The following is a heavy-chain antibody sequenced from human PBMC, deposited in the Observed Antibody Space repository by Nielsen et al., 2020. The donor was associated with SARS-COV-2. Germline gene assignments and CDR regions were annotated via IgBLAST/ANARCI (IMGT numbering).Heavy chain of an antibody. V-gene: IGHV3-33*01. Sequence: GGSLRLSCAASGFTFSSYGMHWVRQAPGKGLEWVAVIWYDGSNKYYADSVKGRFTISRDNSKNTLYLQMNSLRAEDTAVYYCAREPQYSRVGNYGMDVWGQGTTVTVSS. CDR3: AREPQYSRVGNYGMDV. CDR2: IWYDGSNK. D-gene: IGHD6-13*01. CDR1: GFTFSSYG. J-gene: IGHJ6*02.